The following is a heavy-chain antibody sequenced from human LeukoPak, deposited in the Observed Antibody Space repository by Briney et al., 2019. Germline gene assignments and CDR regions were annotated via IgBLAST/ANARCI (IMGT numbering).Heavy chain of an antibody. V-gene: IGHV4-59*01. CDR1: GGSISSYY. J-gene: IGHJ4*02. CDR2: IYYSGST. CDR3: AGLVGATTSFDY. Sequence: SETLSLTCTVSGGSISSYYWSWIRQPPGKGLEWIGYIYYSGSTNYNPSLKSRVTISVDTSKNQFSLKLSSVTAADTAVYYCAGLVGATTSFDYWGQGTLVTVSS. D-gene: IGHD1-26*01.